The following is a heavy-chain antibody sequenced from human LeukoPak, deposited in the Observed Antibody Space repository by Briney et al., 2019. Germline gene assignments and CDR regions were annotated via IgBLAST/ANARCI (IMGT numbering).Heavy chain of an antibody. D-gene: IGHD3-22*01. CDR3: AKNRDSSDYPRDFNY. Sequence: GGSLRLSCAASRFTFSSYGMHWVRQTPGKGLEWVAFIRHDGSYQQYADSVKGRFTVSRDNSKDTVYLQMNSLRTEDTAVYYCAKNRDSSDYPRDFNYWGQGTLVTVSS. J-gene: IGHJ4*02. CDR2: IRHDGSYQ. V-gene: IGHV3-30*02. CDR1: RFTFSSYG.